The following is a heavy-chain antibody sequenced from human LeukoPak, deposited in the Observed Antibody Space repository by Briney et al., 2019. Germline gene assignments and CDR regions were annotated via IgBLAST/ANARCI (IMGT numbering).Heavy chain of an antibody. CDR3: ARGPYSGKPIGY. CDR2: INHNGNVN. CDR1: GFTFSSYW. J-gene: IGHJ4*02. V-gene: IGHV3-7*01. D-gene: IGHD1-26*01. Sequence: GGSLRLSCAASGFTFSSYWMNWARQAPGKGLEWVASINHNGNVNYYVDSVKGRFTISRDNSKNTLYLQMNSLRAEDTAVYYCARGPYSGKPIGYWGQGTLVTVSS.